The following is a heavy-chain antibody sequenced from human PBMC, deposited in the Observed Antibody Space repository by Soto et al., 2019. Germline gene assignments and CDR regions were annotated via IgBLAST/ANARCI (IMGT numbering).Heavy chain of an antibody. CDR3: ARDLPWNFYGSETYYFDY. Sequence: QVQLVQSGAEVKKPGSSVKVSCKASGGTFSSYTISWVRQAPGQGLEWMGRIIPILGIANYAQKFQGRVTITSAKSKSTAYMERSSLRSEDTAVYYCARDLPWNFYGSETYYFDYWGQGTLVTVSS. CDR2: IIPILGIA. CDR1: GGTFSSYT. J-gene: IGHJ4*02. D-gene: IGHD3-10*01. V-gene: IGHV1-69*08.